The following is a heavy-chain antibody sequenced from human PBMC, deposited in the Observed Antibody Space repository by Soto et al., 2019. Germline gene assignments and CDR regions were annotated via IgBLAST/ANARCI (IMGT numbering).Heavy chain of an antibody. J-gene: IGHJ4*02. CDR1: GGSISSSIYY. Sequence: PSETLSLTCTVAGGSISSSIYYWGWIRQPPGKGLEWVGSIYYSGSTYYNPSLKSRVTISVDTSKNQFSLKLSSVTAADTAVYYCARRSFGSGSYEEKDFDYWGQGTLVTVSS. CDR2: IYYSGST. V-gene: IGHV4-39*01. CDR3: ARRSFGSGSYEEKDFDY. D-gene: IGHD3-10*01.